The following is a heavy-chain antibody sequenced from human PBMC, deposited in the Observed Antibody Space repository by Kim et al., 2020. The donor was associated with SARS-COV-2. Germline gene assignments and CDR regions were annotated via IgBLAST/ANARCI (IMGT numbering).Heavy chain of an antibody. V-gene: IGHV1-2*02. Sequence: ASVKVSCKASGYTFIGYYMHWVRQAPGQGLEWMGWINSKSGGATYAQKFQARITMTRDTSISAVYMELSSLKSDDTAVYYCARTAAAMTAPDFWGQGTLVTVSS. CDR2: INSKSGGA. CDR3: ARTAAAMTAPDF. J-gene: IGHJ4*02. D-gene: IGHD2-2*01. CDR1: GYTFIGYY.